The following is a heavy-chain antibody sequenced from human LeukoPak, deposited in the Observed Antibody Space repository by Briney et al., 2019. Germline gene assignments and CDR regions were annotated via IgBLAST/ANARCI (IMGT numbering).Heavy chain of an antibody. CDR1: GYSITSGYH. J-gene: IGHJ6*03. V-gene: IGHV4-38-2*02. CDR2: IYHSGST. D-gene: IGHD4-23*01. CDR3: ARGGGNGGGWVGHYYYMDV. Sequence: SETLSLTCSVSGYSITSGYHRTWIRQPPGKGLAWIGNIYHSGSTYNNPSLKSRVTMSVDTPKNQFSLKLTSVTAADTAVYYCARGGGNGGGWVGHYYYMDVWGKGTTVTVS.